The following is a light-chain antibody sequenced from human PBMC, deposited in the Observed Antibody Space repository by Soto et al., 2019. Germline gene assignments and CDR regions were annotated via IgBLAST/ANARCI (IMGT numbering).Light chain of an antibody. J-gene: IGKJ1*01. CDR2: AAS. CDR1: QSLSSGF. V-gene: IGKV3-20*01. Sequence: EIVLTQSPGTPSLSPGESGTLSCRASQSLSSGFLAWYQQRPGQAPRLLIYAASSRATGIPDRFSGTGSGTDFTLTISRLEPEDFAVYYCQQFASLPRTFGQGTKV. CDR3: QQFASLPRT.